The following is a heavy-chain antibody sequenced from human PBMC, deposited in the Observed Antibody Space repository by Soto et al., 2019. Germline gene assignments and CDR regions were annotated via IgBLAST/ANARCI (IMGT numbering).Heavy chain of an antibody. CDR2: TYYRSRWYN. D-gene: IGHD3-10*01. J-gene: IGHJ4*02. CDR1: GDSVSSNSAA. CDR3: ARDRPGTIPFDY. V-gene: IGHV6-1*01. Sequence: SPTLSLPCPISGDSVSSNSAAWHWIRQSPSRGLEWLGRTYYRSRWYNDYAVSVKSRITINPDTSNNQFSLLLNSVTPEDTAVYYCARDRPGTIPFDYWGQGTLVTVSS.